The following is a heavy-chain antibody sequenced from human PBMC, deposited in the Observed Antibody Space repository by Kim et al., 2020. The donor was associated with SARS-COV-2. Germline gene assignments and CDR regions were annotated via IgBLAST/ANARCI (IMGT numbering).Heavy chain of an antibody. CDR1: GYSLTSYW. J-gene: IGHJ4*02. CDR3: ARLSRDGYNYSPF. D-gene: IGHD1-1*01. V-gene: IGHV5-51*01. Sequence: GESLKISCKGSGYSLTSYWIGWVRQVPGKGLEWMGIIYPGDSDTRYSPSFQGQVTISADKSISTAYLQWSSLKASDTAMYYCARLSRDGYNYSPFWGQGTLVTVSS. CDR2: IYPGDSDT.